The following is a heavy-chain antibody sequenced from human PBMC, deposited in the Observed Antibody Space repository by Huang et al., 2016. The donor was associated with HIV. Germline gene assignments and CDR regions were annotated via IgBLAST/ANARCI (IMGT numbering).Heavy chain of an antibody. Sequence: EAQLLESGGGVVQPGGSLRLSCVASGFTFSNYAMSWVRQAPGGGLEWGSAIVGTGSDSYYADSVNVRFTVSRDNSKNLLSLQMDSLRAEDTAVYYCAKGGLWRPFDFWGQGVQVTVSS. D-gene: IGHD2-21*01. CDR1: GFTFSNYA. J-gene: IGHJ4*02. CDR3: AKGGLWRPFDF. V-gene: IGHV3-23*01. CDR2: IVGTGSDS.